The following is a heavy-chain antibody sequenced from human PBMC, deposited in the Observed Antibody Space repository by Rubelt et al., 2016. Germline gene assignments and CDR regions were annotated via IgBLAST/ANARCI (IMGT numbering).Heavy chain of an antibody. V-gene: IGHV3-15*01. D-gene: IGHD3-3*01. CDR2: IKSGGAT. J-gene: IGHJ4*02. Sequence: VRQAPGKGLEWVGRIKSGGATDYGAPVKGGFIISRDDSKNTLYLQRYSLKIEDTAVYYCTADLADSFYGVAGDYWGQGTLVTVSS. CDR3: TADLADSFYGVAGDY.